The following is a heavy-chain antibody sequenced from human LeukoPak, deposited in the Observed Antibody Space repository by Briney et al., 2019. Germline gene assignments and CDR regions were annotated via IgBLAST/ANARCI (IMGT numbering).Heavy chain of an antibody. D-gene: IGHD3-10*01. CDR2: INHSGST. J-gene: IGHJ6*02. V-gene: IGHV4-34*01. CDR3: ARDLTMVRGVRKDV. CDR1: GGSFSGYY. Sequence: PSETLSLTCAVYGGSFSGYYWSWIRQPPGKGLEWIGEINHSGSTNYNPSLKSRVTISVDTSKNQFSLKLSSVTAADTAVYYCARDLTMVRGVRKDVWGQGTTVTVSS.